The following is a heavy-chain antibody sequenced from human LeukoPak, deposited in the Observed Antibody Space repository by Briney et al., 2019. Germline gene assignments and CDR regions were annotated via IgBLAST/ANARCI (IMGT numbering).Heavy chain of an antibody. CDR3: ARTSAAGGDY. Sequence: TASETLSRSCTVSGGSISSSSYYRGWIRQPPGKGLEWIGSIYYSGSTYYNPSLKSRVTISVDTSKNQFSLKLSSVTAADTAVYYCARTSAAGGDYWGQGTLVTVSS. D-gene: IGHD6-13*01. J-gene: IGHJ4*02. V-gene: IGHV4-39*07. CDR2: IYYSGST. CDR1: GGSISSSSYY.